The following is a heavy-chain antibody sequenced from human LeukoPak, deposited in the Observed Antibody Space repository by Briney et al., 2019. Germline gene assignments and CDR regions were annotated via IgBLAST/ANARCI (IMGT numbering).Heavy chain of an antibody. V-gene: IGHV3-74*01. Sequence: GGSLRLSCTASGFTFSSSWMHWVRQDPGMGPVWVSRINSDGSSITYADSVKGRFTISRDNAKNTLYLQMNSLRAEDTAMYYGTRAMGATGGFDPWGQGTLVTVSS. CDR2: INSDGSSI. CDR3: TRAMGATGGFDP. D-gene: IGHD1-26*01. CDR1: GFTFSSSW. J-gene: IGHJ5*02.